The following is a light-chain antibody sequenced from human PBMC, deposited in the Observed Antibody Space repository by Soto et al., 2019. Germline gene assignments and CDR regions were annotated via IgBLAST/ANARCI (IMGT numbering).Light chain of an antibody. CDR1: QSIIDW. CDR2: QAS. V-gene: IGKV1-5*03. Sequence: DVQMTESPSTLSASVGDRVTITCRASQSIIDWLAWYQQKPGRAPKLLIYQASHLESGVPSRFSGSGSGTEFTLTISSLQPDDFATYFCQQYNTVMWTFGQGTKVHIK. CDR3: QQYNTVMWT. J-gene: IGKJ1*01.